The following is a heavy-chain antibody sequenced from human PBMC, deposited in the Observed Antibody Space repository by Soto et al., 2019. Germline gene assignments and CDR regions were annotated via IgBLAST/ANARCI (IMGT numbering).Heavy chain of an antibody. CDR2: IIPIFGTA. J-gene: IGHJ6*02. CDR1: GGTFSSYA. D-gene: IGHD3-9*01. Sequence: VKVSCKASGGTFSSYAISWVRQAPGQGLEWMGGIIPIFGTANYAQKFQGRVTITADESTSTAYMELSSLRSEDTAVYYCARGADDYDILTGYPDSYYYGMDVWGQGTTVTVSS. CDR3: ARGADDYDILTGYPDSYYYGMDV. V-gene: IGHV1-69*13.